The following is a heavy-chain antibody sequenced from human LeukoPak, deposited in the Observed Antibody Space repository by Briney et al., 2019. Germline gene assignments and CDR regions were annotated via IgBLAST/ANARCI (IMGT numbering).Heavy chain of an antibody. Sequence: SETLSLTCTVSAGSITSHDYYWSWIRQAPGKGLEWIGYTHNSGSTFYNPSLKSRFTISVDRSKNQFSLKLSSVTAADTAVYYCARAAVGVEWLVRSGGYYFDYWGQGTLVTVSS. D-gene: IGHD6-19*01. CDR1: AGSITSHDYY. CDR2: THNSGST. V-gene: IGHV4-30-4*01. CDR3: ARAAVGVEWLVRSGGYYFDY. J-gene: IGHJ4*02.